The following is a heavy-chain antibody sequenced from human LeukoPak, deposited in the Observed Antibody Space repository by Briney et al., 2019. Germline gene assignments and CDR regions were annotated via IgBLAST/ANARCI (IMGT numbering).Heavy chain of an antibody. CDR1: GFTFSSYG. J-gene: IGHJ4*02. CDR2: ISGSGYSA. CDR3: AKDALRAVPYYFDY. V-gene: IGHV3-23*01. D-gene: IGHD3-10*01. Sequence: GGSLRLSCAVSGFTFSSYGMSWVCQAPGKGLEWVAAISGSGYSAYYADSVKGRFTISRDNSKNTLFLEMNSLRPEDTAVYYCAKDALRAVPYYFDYWGQGTLVTVSS.